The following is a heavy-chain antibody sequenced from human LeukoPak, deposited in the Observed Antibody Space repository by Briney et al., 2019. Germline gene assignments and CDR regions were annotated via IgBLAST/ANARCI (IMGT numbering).Heavy chain of an antibody. V-gene: IGHV4-4*07. CDR3: ARGAAGGLSWFDP. D-gene: IGHD6-13*01. CDR2: ICTSGST. J-gene: IGHJ5*02. Sequence: SETLSLTCSVSGGAISSYYWSWIRQPAGKGLEWIGRICTSGSTNYNPSLKSRVTMSVDTPKNQFSLKLSSVTAADTAVYYCARGAAGGLSWFDPWGQGTLVTVSS. CDR1: GGAISSYY.